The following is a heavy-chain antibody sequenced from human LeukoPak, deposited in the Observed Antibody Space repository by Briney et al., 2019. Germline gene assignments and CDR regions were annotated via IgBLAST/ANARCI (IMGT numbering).Heavy chain of an antibody. J-gene: IGHJ4*02. CDR1: GFTFSSYG. CDR2: ISDSGGHT. CDR3: AKPHYYGSGSYYREDY. D-gene: IGHD3-10*01. V-gene: IGHV3-23*01. Sequence: PGGSLRLSCAASGFTFSSYGMSWARQAPGKGLEWVSAISDSGGHTYYADSVKGRFTISRDNSKNTLYLQMNSLRAEDTAVYYCAKPHYYGSGSYYREDYWGQGTLVTVS.